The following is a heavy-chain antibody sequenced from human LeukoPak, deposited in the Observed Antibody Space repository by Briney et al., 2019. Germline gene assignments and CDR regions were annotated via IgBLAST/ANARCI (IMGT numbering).Heavy chain of an antibody. V-gene: IGHV4-59*08. CDR2: IYYSGNT. CDR1: GGSISSYY. J-gene: IGHJ4*01. D-gene: IGHD5-18*01. CDR3: ARVGYSCAFDP. Sequence: PSETLSLTCTVSGGSISSYYWSWIRQPPGKGLEWIGYIYYSGNTNYNPSLKSRVTISIDTSKNQFSLKLSSVSAADTAVYYCARVGYSCAFDPWGQGDLVTASS.